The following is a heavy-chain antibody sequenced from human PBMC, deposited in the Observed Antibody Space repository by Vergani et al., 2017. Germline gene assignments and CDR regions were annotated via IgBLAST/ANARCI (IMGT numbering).Heavy chain of an antibody. CDR1: GFTFSSYG. CDR3: AKDTKGIGLDY. V-gene: IGHV3-30*18. J-gene: IGHJ4*02. Sequence: QVQLVESGGGVVQPGRSLRLSCAASGFTFSSYGMHWVRQAPGKGLEWVAVISYDGSNKYYAASVKGRFTISRDNSKNTLYLQMNSLRAEDTAVYYCAKDTKGIGLDYWGQGTLVTVSS. D-gene: IGHD2-2*01. CDR2: ISYDGSNK.